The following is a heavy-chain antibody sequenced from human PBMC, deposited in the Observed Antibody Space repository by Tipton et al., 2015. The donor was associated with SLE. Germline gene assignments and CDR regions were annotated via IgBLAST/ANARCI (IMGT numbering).Heavy chain of an antibody. CDR1: GGSFSGYY. D-gene: IGHD1-26*01. CDR2: INHSGST. V-gene: IGHV4-34*01. Sequence: TLSLTCAVYGGSFSGYYWNWIRQPPGKGLEWIGEINHSGSTNYNPSLKSRVTISVDTSKNQFSLKLSSVTAADTAVYYCARGVGATTINYYMDVWGKGTTVTVSS. J-gene: IGHJ6*03. CDR3: ARGVGATTINYYMDV.